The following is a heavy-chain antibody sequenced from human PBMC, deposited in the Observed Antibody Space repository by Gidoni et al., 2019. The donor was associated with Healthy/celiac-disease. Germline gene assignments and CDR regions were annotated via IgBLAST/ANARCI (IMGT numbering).Heavy chain of an antibody. V-gene: IGHV3-23*01. CDR2: ISGSGGSR. J-gene: IGHJ4*02. D-gene: IGHD3-16*01. CDR1: GFTFSSYA. Sequence: EVQLLESGGGLVQPGGYLRLYGAAAGFTFSSYAMSWVRQAPGKGLEWVSAISGSGGSRYYADSLTGRFPISRDNSKNALYLHMHRLSAEDTAVYYCAKDRRGGLSHDYWGQGTLVTVSS. CDR3: AKDRRGGLSHDY.